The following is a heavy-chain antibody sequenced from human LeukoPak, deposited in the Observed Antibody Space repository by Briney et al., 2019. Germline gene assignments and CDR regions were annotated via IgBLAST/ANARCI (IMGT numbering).Heavy chain of an antibody. CDR1: GGSISSSSYY. V-gene: IGHV4-39*01. Sequence: SETLSLTGTVSGGSISSSSYYWGWIRQPPGKGLEWIGSIYYSGSTYYNPSLKSRVTISVDTSKNQFSLKLSSVTAADTAVYYCARLAVTSDAFDIWGQGTMVTVSS. CDR2: IYYSGST. J-gene: IGHJ3*02. D-gene: IGHD6-19*01. CDR3: ARLAVTSDAFDI.